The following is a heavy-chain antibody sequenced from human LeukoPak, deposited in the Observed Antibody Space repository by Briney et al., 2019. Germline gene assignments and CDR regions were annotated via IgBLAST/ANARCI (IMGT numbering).Heavy chain of an antibody. Sequence: PSQTLSLTCTVSGVSISRGGDDWGWLRQQRGKGLEWIGYIYYSGSTYYNPSLKSPVNISVDTSKNQFSLKLSSVTAADTAVYYCARGLVATRGDFDYWGQGTLVTVSS. CDR1: GVSISRGGDD. V-gene: IGHV4-31*01. CDR3: ARGLVATRGDFDY. J-gene: IGHJ4*02. D-gene: IGHD5-12*01. CDR2: IYYSGST.